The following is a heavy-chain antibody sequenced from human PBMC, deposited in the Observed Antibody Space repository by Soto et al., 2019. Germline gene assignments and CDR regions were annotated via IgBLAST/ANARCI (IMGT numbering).Heavy chain of an antibody. CDR1: GGSFSGYY. CDR3: ARGFYYYGSGSRRVWFDP. J-gene: IGHJ5*02. Sequence: SETLSLTCAVYGGSFSGYYWSWICQPPGKGLEWIGEINHSGSTNYNPSLKSRVTISVDTSKDQFSLKLSSVTAADTAVYYCARGFYYYGSGSRRVWFDPWGQGTLVTVSS. V-gene: IGHV4-34*01. CDR2: INHSGST. D-gene: IGHD3-10*01.